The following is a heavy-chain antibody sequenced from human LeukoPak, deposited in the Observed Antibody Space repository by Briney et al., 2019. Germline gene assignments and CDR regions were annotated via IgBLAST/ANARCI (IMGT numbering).Heavy chain of an antibody. CDR3: ARGYGDDGIDFYYMDV. CDR2: IGNSGSTI. D-gene: IGHD4-17*01. Sequence: GGSLRLSCAASGFTFSDYYMSWIRQAPGKGLEWVLYIGNSGSTIYYADAVKGRFTISRDNAKNSLYVQMNSLRVEDTAVYYCARGYGDDGIDFYYMDVWGKGTTVTVSS. J-gene: IGHJ6*03. CDR1: GFTFSDYY. V-gene: IGHV3-11*01.